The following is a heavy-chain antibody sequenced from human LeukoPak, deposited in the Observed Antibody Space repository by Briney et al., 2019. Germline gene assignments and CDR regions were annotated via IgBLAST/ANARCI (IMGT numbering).Heavy chain of an antibody. D-gene: IGHD6-13*01. V-gene: IGHV3-15*01. Sequence: GGSLRLSCAASGFTFSNAWMSWVRQAPGKGLEWVGRIKSKTDGGTTDYAAPVKGRFTISRDNSKNTLYLQMNSLRAEDTAVYYCAKDGVGYLESSWYSYYYYYMDVWGKGTTVTVSS. J-gene: IGHJ6*03. CDR3: AKDGVGYLESSWYSYYYYYMDV. CDR2: IKSKTDGGTT. CDR1: GFTFSNAW.